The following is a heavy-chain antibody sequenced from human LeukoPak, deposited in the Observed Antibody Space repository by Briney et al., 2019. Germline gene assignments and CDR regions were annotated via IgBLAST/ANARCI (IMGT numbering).Heavy chain of an antibody. CDR2: IYTSGST. J-gene: IGHJ4*02. CDR3: ARESQRDGYPKFDY. D-gene: IGHD5-24*01. CDR1: GRSMSSGNYY. Sequence: PSETLSLTCTVSGRSMSSGNYYWSWIRQSAGKGLEWIGRIYTSGSTNYNPSLKSRVTISVDTSKNQFSLKLISVTAADTAVYYCARESQRDGYPKFDYWGQGTLVTVSS. V-gene: IGHV4-61*02.